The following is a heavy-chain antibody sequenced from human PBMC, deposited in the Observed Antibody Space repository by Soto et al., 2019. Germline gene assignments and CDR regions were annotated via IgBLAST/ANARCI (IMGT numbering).Heavy chain of an antibody. Sequence: GGSLRLSCAASGFTFSSYDMHWVRQATGKGLEWVSAIGTAGDTYYPGSVKGRFTISRENAKNSLYLQMNSLRAEDTAVYYCARVLDPLAANYYYYGMDVWGQGTTVTVSS. CDR3: ARVLDPLAANYYYYGMDV. CDR1: GFTFSSYD. V-gene: IGHV3-13*01. D-gene: IGHD6-6*01. CDR2: IGTAGDT. J-gene: IGHJ6*02.